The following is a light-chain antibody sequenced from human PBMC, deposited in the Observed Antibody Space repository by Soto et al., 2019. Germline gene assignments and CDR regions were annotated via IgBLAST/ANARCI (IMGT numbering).Light chain of an antibody. Sequence: IQLTQSPSSLSASVGDSVTITCRASQSISTYLNWYQQKPGKAPNLLIYSASKLQSGVSSRFSGSGSGTDFSLTISSLQPEDFATYFCQQSYTTPHTFGQGTKVDIK. V-gene: IGKV1-39*01. J-gene: IGKJ2*01. CDR2: SAS. CDR1: QSISTY. CDR3: QQSYTTPHT.